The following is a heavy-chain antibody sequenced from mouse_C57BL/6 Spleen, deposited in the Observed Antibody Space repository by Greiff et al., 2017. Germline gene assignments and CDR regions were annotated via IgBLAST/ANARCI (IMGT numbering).Heavy chain of an antibody. CDR2: INPYNGGT. CDR1: GYTFTDYY. V-gene: IGHV1-19*01. J-gene: IGHJ2*01. D-gene: IGHD1-1*01. Sequence: EVQLQQSGPVLVKPGASVKMSCKASGYTFTDYYMNWVKQSHGKSLEWIGVINPYNGGTSYNQKFKGKATLTVDKSSSTAYMELNSLTSEDSAVYYCARRINYYGSSSHYFDYWGQGTTLTVSS. CDR3: ARRINYYGSSSHYFDY.